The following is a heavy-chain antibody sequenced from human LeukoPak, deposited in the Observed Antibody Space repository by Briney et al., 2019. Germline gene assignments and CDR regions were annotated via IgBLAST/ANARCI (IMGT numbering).Heavy chain of an antibody. CDR3: ARDAGNSSGWNDFDY. J-gene: IGHJ4*02. CDR1: GFTFSSYS. V-gene: IGHV3-21*01. D-gene: IGHD6-19*01. CDR2: IRSSSSYI. Sequence: GGSLGLSCAASGFTFSSYSMNWVRQAPGKGLEWVSSIRSSSSYIYYADSVKGRFTISRDNAKNSLYLQMNSLRAEDTAVYYCARDAGNSSGWNDFDYWGQGTLVTVSS.